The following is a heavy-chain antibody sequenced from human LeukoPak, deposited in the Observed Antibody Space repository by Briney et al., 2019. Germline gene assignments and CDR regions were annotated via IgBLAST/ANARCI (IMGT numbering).Heavy chain of an antibody. J-gene: IGHJ4*02. Sequence: GGSLRLSCAASGFTFSSYAMSWVRQAPGKGLEWVSCISSSSSHIYYADSVKGRFTISRDNAKNLVYLQMSSLRVEDTAVYYCTRLAAAGSGRWAPDYWGQGTLVTVSS. CDR3: TRLAAAGSGRWAPDY. D-gene: IGHD1-14*01. CDR1: GFTFSSYA. V-gene: IGHV3-21*06. CDR2: ISSSSSHI.